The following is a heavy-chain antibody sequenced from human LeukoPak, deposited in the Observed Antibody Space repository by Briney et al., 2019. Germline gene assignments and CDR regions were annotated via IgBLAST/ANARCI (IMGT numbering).Heavy chain of an antibody. D-gene: IGHD3-10*01. CDR3: ARGSLWFGESYILPYGMDV. J-gene: IGHJ6*02. CDR2: ISSSSSTI. CDR1: GFTFSSYS. Sequence: GGSLRLSCAASGFTFSSYSMNWVRQAPGKGLEWVSYISSSSSTIYYADSVKGRFTISRDNAKNSLYLQMNSLRAEDTAVYYCARGSLWFGESYILPYGMDVWGQGTTVTVSS. V-gene: IGHV3-48*04.